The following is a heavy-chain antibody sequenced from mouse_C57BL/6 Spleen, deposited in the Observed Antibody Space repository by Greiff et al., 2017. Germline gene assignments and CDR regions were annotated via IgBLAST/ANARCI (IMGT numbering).Heavy chain of an antibody. D-gene: IGHD1-1*01. V-gene: IGHV5-4*03. CDR1: GFTFSSYA. CDR2: ISDGGSYT. J-gene: IGHJ2*01. CDR3: ARGYYGSSSSYFDY. Sequence: EVMLVESGGGLVKPGGSLKLSCAASGFTFSSYAMSWVRQTPEKRLEWVATISDGGSYTYYPDNVKGRFTISRDNAKNNLYLQMSHLKSEDTAMYYCARGYYGSSSSYFDYWGQGTTLTVSS.